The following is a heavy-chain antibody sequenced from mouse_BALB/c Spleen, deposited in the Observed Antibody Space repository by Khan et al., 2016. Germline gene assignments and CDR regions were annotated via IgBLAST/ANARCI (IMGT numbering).Heavy chain of an antibody. CDR3: ARDLNWYFDV. J-gene: IGHJ1*01. CDR1: GFTFSDYY. Sequence: EVELVEPGGGLVKPGGSLKLSCAASGFTFSDYYMYWVRQTPEKRLEWVATISDGGSYTYYPDSVTGRFPISRDNAKNNLYLQMSSLKSEDTAMYYCARDLNWYFDVWGAGTTVTVSS. V-gene: IGHV5-4*02. CDR2: ISDGGSYT.